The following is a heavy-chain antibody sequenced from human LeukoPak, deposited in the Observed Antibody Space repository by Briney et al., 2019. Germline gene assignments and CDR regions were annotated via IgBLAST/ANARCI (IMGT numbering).Heavy chain of an antibody. J-gene: IGHJ3*02. D-gene: IGHD3-10*01. Sequence: ASVKVSCMASGYTFTAYYMHWVRQAPGQGLEWMGWTNPNSGGTHYAQKFQGRVTMTRDASISTAYMELSSLRSDDTAVYYCARDRGAPDAFNIWGQGTMVTVSS. CDR2: TNPNSGGT. CDR1: GYTFTAYY. CDR3: ARDRGAPDAFNI. V-gene: IGHV1-2*02.